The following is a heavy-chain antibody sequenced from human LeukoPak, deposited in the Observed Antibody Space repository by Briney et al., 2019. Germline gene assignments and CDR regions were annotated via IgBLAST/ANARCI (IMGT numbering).Heavy chain of an antibody. CDR2: IYTSGST. CDR1: GGSISSYY. V-gene: IGHV4-4*07. CDR3: ARMGGCSGRSCYEDY. D-gene: IGHD2-15*01. J-gene: IGHJ4*02. Sequence: SETLSLTCTVSGGSISSYYWSWIRQPAGKGLEWIGRIYTSGSTNYNPSLKSRVTMSVDTSKNQFSLRLSSVTAADTAVYYCARMGGCSGRSCYEDYWGQGTLVTVSS.